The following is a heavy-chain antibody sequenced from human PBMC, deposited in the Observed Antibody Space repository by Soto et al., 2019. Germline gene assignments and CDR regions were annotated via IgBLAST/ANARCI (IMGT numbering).Heavy chain of an antibody. CDR3: ARDGLSEGYNLPYYYYGMDV. V-gene: IGHV1-69*13. CDR1: GGTFSSYA. CDR2: IIPIFGTA. Sequence: GASVKVSCKASGGTFSSYAISWVRQAPGQGLEWMGGIIPIFGTANYAQKFQGRVTLTADESTSTAYMELSSLRSEDTAVYYCARDGLSEGYNLPYYYYGMDVWGQGTTVTVSS. D-gene: IGHD1-26*01. J-gene: IGHJ6*02.